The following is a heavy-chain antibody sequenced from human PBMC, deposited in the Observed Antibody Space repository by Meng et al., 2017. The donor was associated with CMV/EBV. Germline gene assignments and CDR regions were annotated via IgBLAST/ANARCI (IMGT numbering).Heavy chain of an antibody. CDR1: GGSISSYY. V-gene: IGHV4-59*01. CDR3: ASVGSTTPYFDY. Sequence: HVQLHESGPGLVKPSETLSLTCTVSGGSISSYYWSWIRQPPGKGLEWIGYIYYSGSTNYNPSLKSRVTISVDTSKNQFSLKLSSVAAADTAVYYCASVGSTTPYFDYWGQGTLVTVSS. D-gene: IGHD2-2*01. CDR2: IYYSGST. J-gene: IGHJ4*02.